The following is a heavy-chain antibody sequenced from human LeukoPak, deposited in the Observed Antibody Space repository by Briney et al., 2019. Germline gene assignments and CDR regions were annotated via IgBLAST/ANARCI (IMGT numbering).Heavy chain of an antibody. CDR1: GFTFSGYS. V-gene: IGHV3-48*01. CDR2: ITSSSSAI. D-gene: IGHD1-26*01. Sequence: PGGSLRLSCAASGFTFSGYSMNWVRQAPGKGLEWVSYITSSSSAIYYADSVKGRFTISRDNAKNSLYLQMNSLRAGDTAVYYCARVRGSYHFDYWGQGTLDTVSS. J-gene: IGHJ4*02. CDR3: ARVRGSYHFDY.